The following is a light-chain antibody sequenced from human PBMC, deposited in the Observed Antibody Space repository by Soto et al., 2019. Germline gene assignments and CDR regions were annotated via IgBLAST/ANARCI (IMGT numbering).Light chain of an antibody. V-gene: IGKV3-20*01. CDR2: GAS. J-gene: IGKJ1*01. CDR3: QQYGDSTGWT. Sequence: EIVLTQSPGTLSLSPGERATLSCRASQSVSSIYLGWYQQKPGQAPRLLIYGASSRATDIPDRFSGSGSGTDFTLTISRLEPEDFAVYYCQQYGDSTGWTFGQGTKVEIK. CDR1: QSVSSIY.